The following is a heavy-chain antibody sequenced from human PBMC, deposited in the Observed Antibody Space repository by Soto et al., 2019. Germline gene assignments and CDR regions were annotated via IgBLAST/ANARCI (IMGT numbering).Heavy chain of an antibody. CDR1: GGTFSSYA. Sequence: QVQLVQSGAEVKKPGSSVKVSCKASGGTFSSYAISWVRQAPGQGLEWMGGIIPIFGTANYAQKFQGRVTITADESTSTAYMELSSLRSEDTAVYYCVPIYYDSSGSRVGLDAFDIWGQGTMVTVSS. CDR3: VPIYYDSSGSRVGLDAFDI. CDR2: IIPIFGTA. D-gene: IGHD3-22*01. J-gene: IGHJ3*02. V-gene: IGHV1-69*12.